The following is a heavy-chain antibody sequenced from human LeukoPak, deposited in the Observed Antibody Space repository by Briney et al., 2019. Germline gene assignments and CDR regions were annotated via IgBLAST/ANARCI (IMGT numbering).Heavy chain of an antibody. CDR2: IKQDGSEK. D-gene: IGHD2-15*01. CDR3: ARDSGTAGEFDY. CDR1: GFTFSSYW. V-gene: IGHV3-7*05. Sequence: PGGSLRLSCAASGFTFSSYWMTWVRQAPGKGLEWVANIKQDGSEKYYVDSVKGRFSISRDNAKNSLYLQMNSLRAEDTALYYCARDSGTAGEFDYWGQGTLVTVSS. J-gene: IGHJ4*02.